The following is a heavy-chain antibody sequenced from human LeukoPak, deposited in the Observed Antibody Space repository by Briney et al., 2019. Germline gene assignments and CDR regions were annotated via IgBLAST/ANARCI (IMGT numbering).Heavy chain of an antibody. CDR1: GHTFTSYD. D-gene: IGHD2-2*01. CDR3: ARVDCSRTSCYYYGVFDS. Sequence: ASAKVSCKASGHTFTSYDINWVRQATGQGLEWMGWMNPNSGNTGYAQKFQGRVTITRNTSISTAYMELSSLRSEGTAVYYCARVDCSRTSCYYYGVFDSWGQGTLVTVSS. CDR2: MNPNSGNT. V-gene: IGHV1-8*03. J-gene: IGHJ4*02.